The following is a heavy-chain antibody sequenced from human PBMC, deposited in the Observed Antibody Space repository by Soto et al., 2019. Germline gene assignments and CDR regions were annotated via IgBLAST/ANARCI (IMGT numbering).Heavy chain of an antibody. V-gene: IGHV2-26*01. CDR3: ARIRPVIAARMGQVYNWFDP. J-gene: IGHJ5*02. CDR1: GFSLSNARMG. CDR2: IFSNDEK. Sequence: QVTLKESGPVLVKPTETLTLTCTVSGFSLSNARMGVSWICQPPGKALEWLAHIFSNDEKSYSTSLKSRLTISKDTSKSQVVLTMTNMDPVDTATYYCARIRPVIAARMGQVYNWFDPWGQGTLVTVSS. D-gene: IGHD6-6*01.